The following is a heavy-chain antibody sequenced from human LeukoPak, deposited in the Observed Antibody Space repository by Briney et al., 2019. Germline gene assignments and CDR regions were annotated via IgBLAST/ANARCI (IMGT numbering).Heavy chain of an antibody. J-gene: IGHJ6*03. CDR2: FDPGDGET. CDR1: GYTLTELS. D-gene: IGHD5-18*01. V-gene: IGHV1-24*01. Sequence: GASVKVSCKVSGYTLTELSMQWVRQAPGKGLEWMGGFDPGDGETIYAQKFQGRVTMTEDTSTDTAYKELSSLRSEDTAVYYCATLSPDTAMVTYYYYMDVWGKGTTVTVSS. CDR3: ATLSPDTAMVTYYYYMDV.